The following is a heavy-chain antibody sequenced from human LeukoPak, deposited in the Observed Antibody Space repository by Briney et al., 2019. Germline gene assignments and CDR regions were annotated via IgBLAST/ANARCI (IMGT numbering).Heavy chain of an antibody. J-gene: IGHJ5*02. CDR2: INTNTGNP. CDR1: GYTFTSYA. V-gene: IGHV7-4-1*02. D-gene: IGHD3-10*01. CDR3: ARERGGRSRLWFITQNWFDP. Sequence: PRASVKVSCKASGYTFTSYAMNWVRQAPGQGLEWMGWINTNTGNPTYAQGFTGRFVFSLDTSVSTAYLQISSLKAEDTAVYYCARERGGRSRLWFITQNWFDPWGQGTLVTVSS.